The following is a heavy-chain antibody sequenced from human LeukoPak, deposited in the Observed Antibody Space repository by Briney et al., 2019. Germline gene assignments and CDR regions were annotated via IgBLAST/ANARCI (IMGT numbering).Heavy chain of an antibody. CDR3: ARGGGYASPIGY. J-gene: IGHJ4*02. CDR2: IYHSGST. V-gene: IGHV4-59*01. CDR1: GGSISTYY. D-gene: IGHD5-12*01. Sequence: SETLSLTCTLSGGSISTYYWSWIRQPPGKGLEWIGDIYHSGSTNYNPSLESRVTISVDTSKNRFSLKLSSVTAADTAVYYCARGGGYASPIGYWGQGALVTVSS.